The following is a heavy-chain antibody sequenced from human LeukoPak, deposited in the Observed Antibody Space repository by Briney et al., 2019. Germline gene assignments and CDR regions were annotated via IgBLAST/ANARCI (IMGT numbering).Heavy chain of an antibody. CDR1: GYTFTSYG. J-gene: IGHJ6*02. CDR3: ARDRYYDFWSGYYQSYGMDV. Sequence: ASVKVSCKASGYTFTSYGISWVRQAAGQGVEWMGWISAYNGNTNYAQKLQGRVTMTTDTTTSTAYMELRSLRSDDTAVYYCARDRYYDFWSGYYQSYGMDVWGQGTTVTVSS. V-gene: IGHV1-18*01. CDR2: ISAYNGNT. D-gene: IGHD3-3*01.